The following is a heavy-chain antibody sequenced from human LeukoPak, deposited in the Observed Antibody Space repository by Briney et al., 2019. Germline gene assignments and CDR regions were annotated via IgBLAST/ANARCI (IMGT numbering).Heavy chain of an antibody. J-gene: IGHJ3*02. CDR3: AKELRATGESDAFDI. V-gene: IGHV3-30*18. D-gene: IGHD1-26*01. CDR1: GFTFSSYG. CDR2: ISNDGSNK. Sequence: GRSLRLSCAASGFTFSSYGMHWIRQAPGKGLEWVAVISNDGSNKYYADSVKGRFTISRDNSKNTLYLQMNSLRAEDTAVYYCAKELRATGESDAFDIWGQGTRVTVSS.